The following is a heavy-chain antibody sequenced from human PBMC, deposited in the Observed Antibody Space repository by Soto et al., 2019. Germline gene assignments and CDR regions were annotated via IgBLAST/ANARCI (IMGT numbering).Heavy chain of an antibody. Sequence: DVQLVESGGGLIQPGESLRLSCAAFGLTISGKKYVAWFRQAPGKGLEWVSALYDVDGSFYADSVKARFTTSSDSSKTTVYLQMNDLRPDDTGVYYCATWHEREHAYDVWGQVTTVTVSS. CDR2: LYDVDGS. CDR3: ATWHEREHAYDV. V-gene: IGHV3-53*01. J-gene: IGHJ3*01. CDR1: GLTISGKKY. D-gene: IGHD1-1*01.